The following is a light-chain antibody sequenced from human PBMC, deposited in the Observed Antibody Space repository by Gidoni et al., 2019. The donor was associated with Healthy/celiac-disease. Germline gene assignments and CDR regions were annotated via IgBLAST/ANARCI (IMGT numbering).Light chain of an antibody. V-gene: IGKV3-20*01. CDR1: QSVSSSY. CDR2: GAS. CDR3: QQYGSSDGT. J-gene: IGKJ1*01. Sequence: EIVLTQSPGTLSLSPGERATLSCRASQSVSSSYLAWYQQKPGQAPRLLIYGASSRATGIPDRFSGSGSGTDFTLTISRLEPEDFAVYYCQQYGSSDGTFXQXTKVEIK.